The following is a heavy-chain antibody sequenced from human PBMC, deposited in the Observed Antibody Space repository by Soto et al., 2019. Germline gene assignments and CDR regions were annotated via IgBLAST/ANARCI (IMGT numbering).Heavy chain of an antibody. CDR1: GYTFTSHW. CDR2: IYPGDSDT. V-gene: IGHV5-51*01. CDR3: VRVWLVGATSRSHGCFDF. Sequence: GESLKISCNGSGYTFTSHWIGWVRQMPGKSLEWMGIIYPGDSDTRYSPSFQGQVIISADKSITTAYLQWSSLKASDTALYYCVRVWLVGATSRSHGCFDFWGRGTLVTVSS. D-gene: IGHD1-26*01. J-gene: IGHJ5*01.